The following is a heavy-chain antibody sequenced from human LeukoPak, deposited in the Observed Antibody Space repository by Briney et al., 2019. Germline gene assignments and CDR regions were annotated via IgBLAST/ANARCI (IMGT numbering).Heavy chain of an antibody. CDR2: IYYSGST. CDR1: GGSISSSSYY. V-gene: IGHV4-39*01. D-gene: IGHD2-15*01. J-gene: IGHJ4*02. CDR3: ASGGSCSALCLGNF. Sequence: PSETLSLTCTVSGGSISSSSYYWAWIRQPPGKGLEWIESIYYSGSTYYNSSLKSRVTISVDTSKNQFSLKLNSVTAADTAVYYCASGGSCSALCLGNFWGQGTLVTVSS.